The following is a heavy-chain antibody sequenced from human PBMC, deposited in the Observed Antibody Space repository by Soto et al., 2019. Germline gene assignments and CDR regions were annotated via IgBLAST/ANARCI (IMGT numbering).Heavy chain of an antibody. V-gene: IGHV1-46*01. J-gene: IGHJ6*02. Sequence: QDQLVQSGAEVKKPGASVKVSCEASGYIFTNYWISWVRLAPGQGLEWMGIIDPSRGSTTYAPKFQGRITMTRDTAAYTAYMELSSLRSDDTAVYYCAVCGGNMTPYPYTGLDVWGQGTTVIVSS. CDR3: AVCGGNMTPYPYTGLDV. CDR1: GYIFTNYW. CDR2: IDPSRGST. D-gene: IGHD2-21*01.